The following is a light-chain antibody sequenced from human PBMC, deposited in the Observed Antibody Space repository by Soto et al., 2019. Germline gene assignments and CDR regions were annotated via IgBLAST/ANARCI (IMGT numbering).Light chain of an antibody. J-gene: IGLJ2*01. V-gene: IGLV1-44*01. CDR3: AAWDDSLNGVV. CDR1: SSNIGTNT. CDR2: RND. Sequence: QSVLTQPPSASGTPGQRVTISCSGSSSNIGTNTVNWYQQLPGTAPKLLIYRNDLRPSGVPARFSGSKSGTSTSLAISGLQSEDEADYYCAAWDDSLNGVVFGGGPQLTVL.